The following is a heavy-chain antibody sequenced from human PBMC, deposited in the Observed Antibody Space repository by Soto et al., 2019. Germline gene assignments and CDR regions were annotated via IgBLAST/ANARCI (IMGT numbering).Heavy chain of an antibody. V-gene: IGHV1-18*01. CDR2: ISAYNGNT. CDR1: VYTFTSYG. D-gene: IGHD6-13*01. Sequence: GASVKVSCKASVYTFTSYGISWVRQAPGQGLEWMGWISAYNGNTNYAQKLQGRVTMTTDTSTSTAYMELRSLRSDDTAVYYCASSDSSSWTPNWFDPWGQGTLVTVSS. CDR3: ASSDSSSWTPNWFDP. J-gene: IGHJ5*02.